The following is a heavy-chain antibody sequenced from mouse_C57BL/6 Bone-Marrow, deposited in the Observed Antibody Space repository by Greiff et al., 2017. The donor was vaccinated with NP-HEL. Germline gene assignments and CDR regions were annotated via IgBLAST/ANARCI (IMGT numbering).Heavy chain of an antibody. V-gene: IGHV1-50*01. CDR1: GYTFTSYW. CDR2: IDPSDSYT. CDR3: AREGFPY. J-gene: IGHJ3*01. Sequence: QVQLQQPGAELVKPGASVKLSCKASGYTFTSYWMQWVKQRPGQGLEWIGEIDPSDSYTNYNQKFKGNATLTVDPSSSTDYMQLSSLTSEDSAVYYCAREGFPYWGQGTLVTVSA.